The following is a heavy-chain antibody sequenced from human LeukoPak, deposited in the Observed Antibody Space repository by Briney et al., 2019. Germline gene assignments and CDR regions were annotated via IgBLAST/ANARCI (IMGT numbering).Heavy chain of an antibody. J-gene: IGHJ4*02. V-gene: IGHV1-3*03. Sequence: GASVKVSCKASGYTVTSYAMHWVRRATGQRLEWMGWINAGNGNTKCSQGFQGRVTITRDTSASTAYMELSSLRSEAMAVYYCARAFGSGIYYFHYWGQGTLVTVSS. CDR2: INAGNGNT. CDR1: GYTVTSYA. D-gene: IGHD3-10*01. CDR3: ARAFGSGIYYFHY.